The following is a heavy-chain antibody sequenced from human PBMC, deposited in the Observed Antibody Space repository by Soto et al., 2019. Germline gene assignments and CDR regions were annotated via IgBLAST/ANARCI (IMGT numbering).Heavy chain of an antibody. D-gene: IGHD6-13*01. CDR2: INPNSGGT. Sequence: QVQLVQSGAEVKKPGASVKVSCKASGFTFSSYYIYWVRQAPGQGLDWIGLINPNSGGTNNAQKVQGRVTMTRDTSTSTVYMELSALIPDDTAVYYCARSLLDEYSSSWRSAYYAMDVWGQGTTVTVSS. J-gene: IGHJ6*02. CDR1: GFTFSSYY. CDR3: ARSLLDEYSSSWRSAYYAMDV. V-gene: IGHV1-2*02.